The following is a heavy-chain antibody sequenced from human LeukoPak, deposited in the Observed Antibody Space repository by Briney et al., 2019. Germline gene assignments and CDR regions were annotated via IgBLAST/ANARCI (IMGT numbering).Heavy chain of an antibody. Sequence: PGGSLRLSCAASGFTFSSYAMSWVRQAPGKGLEWVSAISGSGGSTYYADSVKGRFTISRDNSKNTLYLQMNSQRAEDTAVYYCVSDRSDGGYAESNGYPTFDLWGRGTLVTVSS. CDR3: VSDRSDGGYAESNGYPTFDL. CDR2: ISGSGGST. J-gene: IGHJ2*01. CDR1: GFTFSSYA. V-gene: IGHV3-23*01. D-gene: IGHD5-24*01.